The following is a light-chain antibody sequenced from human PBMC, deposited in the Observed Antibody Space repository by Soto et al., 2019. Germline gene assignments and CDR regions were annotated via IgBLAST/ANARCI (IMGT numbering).Light chain of an antibody. CDR2: GAS. CDR1: QSVSSSY. J-gene: IGKJ4*01. Sequence: EIVLTPSPGTLSLSPVERATLSCRASQSVSSSYLAWYQQKPGQAPRLLIYGASSRATGIPDRFSGSGPGTDFTLTISRLEPEDFAVYYCQQYGSSSLTFGGGTKVDIK. V-gene: IGKV3-20*01. CDR3: QQYGSSSLT.